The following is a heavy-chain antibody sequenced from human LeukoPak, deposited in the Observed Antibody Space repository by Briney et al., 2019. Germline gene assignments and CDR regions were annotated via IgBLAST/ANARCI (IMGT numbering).Heavy chain of an antibody. Sequence: PGGSLRLSCAASGFTFRSYSMNWVRQAPGKGLEWVSYITSGSSPIYYEDSVKGRFTISRDNAKNSLYLQMNSLRDEDTAVYYCARRAYGDDSFDYWGQGTLVTVSS. V-gene: IGHV3-48*02. D-gene: IGHD4-17*01. CDR1: GFTFRSYS. CDR3: ARRAYGDDSFDY. J-gene: IGHJ4*02. CDR2: ITSGSSPI.